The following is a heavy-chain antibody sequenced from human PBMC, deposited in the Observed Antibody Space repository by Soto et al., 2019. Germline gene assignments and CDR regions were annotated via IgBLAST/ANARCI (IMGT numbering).Heavy chain of an antibody. V-gene: IGHV4-61*01. CDR1: GGSVSSDNYY. CDR3: ARDSPPYCSGGNCYAYYFDS. D-gene: IGHD2-15*01. Sequence: SETLSLSCAVSGGSVSSDNYYWSWIRQPPGKGLEWIGYFYYTGNTNYNPSLKGRVTVSLDTSKNQFSLRLSSVTAADTAVYYCARDSPPYCSGGNCYAYYFDSWGQGILVTVS. CDR2: FYYTGNT. J-gene: IGHJ4*02.